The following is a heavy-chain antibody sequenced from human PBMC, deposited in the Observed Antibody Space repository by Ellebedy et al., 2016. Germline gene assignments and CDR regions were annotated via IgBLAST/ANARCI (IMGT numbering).Heavy chain of an antibody. CDR2: ISSAATHM. J-gene: IGHJ4*02. D-gene: IGHD5/OR15-5a*01. CDR3: VRVGESSVYDNFDY. CDR1: GFSFSIYS. Sequence: GESLKISCAASGFSFSIYSMNWVRQAPGKGLEWVSSISSAATHMFYADSVRGRFTISRDNAENSLYLQMRHLRAEDTAVYYCVRVGESSVYDNFDYWGQGTLVTVSS. V-gene: IGHV3-21*06.